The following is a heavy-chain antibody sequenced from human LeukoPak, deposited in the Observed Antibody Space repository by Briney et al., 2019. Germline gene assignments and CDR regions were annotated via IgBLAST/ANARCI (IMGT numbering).Heavy chain of an antibody. D-gene: IGHD4-17*01. V-gene: IGHV4-31*03. CDR2: IYYSGST. J-gene: IGHJ4*02. Sequence: PSQTLSLTCTVSGGSISSGGYYWSWIRQHPGKGLEWIGYIYYSGSTYYNPSLKSRVTISVDTSKNQFSLKLSSVTAADTAVYYCARGYYGDYDLDYWGQGTLVTVSS. CDR3: ARGYYGDYDLDY. CDR1: GGSISSGGYY.